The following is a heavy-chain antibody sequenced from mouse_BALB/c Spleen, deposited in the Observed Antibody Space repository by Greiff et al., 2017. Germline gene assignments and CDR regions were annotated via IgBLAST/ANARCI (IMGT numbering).Heavy chain of an antibody. V-gene: IGHV5-4*02. Sequence: EVKLVESGGGLVKPGGSLKLSCAASGFTFSDYYMYWVRQTPEKRLEWVATISDGGSYTYYPDSVKGRFTISRDNAKNNLYLQMSSLKSEDTAMYYCARGVYYGTYYAMDYWGQGTSVTVSS. CDR3: ARGVYYGTYYAMDY. J-gene: IGHJ4*01. D-gene: IGHD1-1*01. CDR2: ISDGGSYT. CDR1: GFTFSDYY.